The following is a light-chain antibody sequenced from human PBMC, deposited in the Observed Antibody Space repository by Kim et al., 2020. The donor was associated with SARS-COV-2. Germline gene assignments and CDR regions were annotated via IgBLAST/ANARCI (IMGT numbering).Light chain of an antibody. V-gene: IGKV2-28*01. J-gene: IGKJ2*01. CDR2: LGS. CDR3: MQALQTPQYT. Sequence: DIVITQSPLSLPVTPGEPASISCRSSQSLLQSNGYNYLDWYLQKPGQSPQLLIYLGSNRASGVPDRFSGSGSGTDFTLKISRVEAEDVGVYYCMQALQTPQYTFGQGTKLEI. CDR1: QSLLQSNGYNY.